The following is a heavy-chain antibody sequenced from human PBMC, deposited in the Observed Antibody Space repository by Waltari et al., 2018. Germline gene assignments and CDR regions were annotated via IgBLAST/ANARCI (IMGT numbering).Heavy chain of an antibody. J-gene: IGHJ4*02. Sequence: EVQLVESGGGLVQPGRSLRLSCLTSGFSFRNYAMAWVRQAPGKGLEWVGFIRTKTDKATAEYAASVKGRFTLSRDDSRSIAYLQMDSLKAEDTAVYYCMVSAVVGSSGVDYWGQGTLVTVSS. CDR3: MVSAVVGSSGVDY. V-gene: IGHV3-49*04. CDR2: IRTKTDKATA. D-gene: IGHD6-19*01. CDR1: GFSFRNYA.